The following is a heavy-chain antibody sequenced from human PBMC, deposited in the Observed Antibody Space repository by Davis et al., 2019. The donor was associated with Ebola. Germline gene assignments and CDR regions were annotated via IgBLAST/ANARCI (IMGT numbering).Heavy chain of an antibody. V-gene: IGHV4-59*01. D-gene: IGHD3-22*01. CDR3: ARDSSYDSSGYYDY. CDR2: IYYSGST. CDR1: GGSISSYY. J-gene: IGHJ4*02. Sequence: SETLSLTCTVSGGSISSYYWSWIRQPPGKGLEWIGYIYYSGSTNYNPALKSRVTISVDTSKNQFSLKLSSVTAADTAVYYCARDSSYDSSGYYDYWGQGTLVTVSS.